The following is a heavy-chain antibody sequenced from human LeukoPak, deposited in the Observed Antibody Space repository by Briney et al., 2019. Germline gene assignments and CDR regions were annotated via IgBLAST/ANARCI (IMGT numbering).Heavy chain of an antibody. J-gene: IGHJ4*02. Sequence: PGGSLRLSCVASGFTFSTHGFHWVRQAPGKGLEWVSVIWHDGGRKEYADSVRGRFTISRDNSNLYLQMNSLRAEDTAIYYCARDIGNSGFNLDYWGQGTPVTVSS. D-gene: IGHD5-12*01. CDR2: IWHDGGRK. V-gene: IGHV3-33*01. CDR1: GFTFSTHG. CDR3: ARDIGNSGFNLDY.